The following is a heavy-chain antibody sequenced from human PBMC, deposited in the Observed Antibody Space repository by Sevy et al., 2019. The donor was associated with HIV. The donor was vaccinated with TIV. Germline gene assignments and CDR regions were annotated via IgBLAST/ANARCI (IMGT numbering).Heavy chain of an antibody. CDR3: AGHIGGGNYYDSSGYYPGNWFDP. Sequence: SETLSLTCTVSGGSISSSSYYWGWIRQPPGKGLEWIGSIYYSGSTYYNPSLKSRVTISVDTSKNQFSLKLSSVTAADTAVYYCAGHIGGGNYYDSSGYYPGNWFDPWGQGTLVTVSS. CDR2: IYYSGST. D-gene: IGHD3-22*01. J-gene: IGHJ5*02. CDR1: GGSISSSSYY. V-gene: IGHV4-39*01.